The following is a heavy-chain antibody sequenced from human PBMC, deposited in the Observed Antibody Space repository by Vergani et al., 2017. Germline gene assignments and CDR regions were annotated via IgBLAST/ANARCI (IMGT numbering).Heavy chain of an antibody. Sequence: QVQLQQWSAGLLKPSETLSLTCAVYGGSFSGYYWSWIRQPPGKGLEWIGEINHSGSTNYNPSLKSRVTISVETSKNQFSLKLSSVTAADTAVYYCARGPSLHYYYMDVWGKGTTVTVSS. V-gene: IGHV4-34*01. CDR1: GGSFSGYY. CDR3: ARGPSLHYYYMDV. CDR2: INHSGST. J-gene: IGHJ6*03.